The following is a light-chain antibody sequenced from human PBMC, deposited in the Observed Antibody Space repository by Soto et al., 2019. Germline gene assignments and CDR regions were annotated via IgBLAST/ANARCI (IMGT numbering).Light chain of an antibody. CDR1: QTISIY. J-gene: IGKJ1*01. Sequence: DIQMTQSPSSRSASVGDRVNITCRASQTISIYLNWYQQKQGQPPKPLIYAASSLQTGVPSRFSGRRSGTNHTLTINRLQPEDFAAYYCLQIYTIPWTFDQGTKV. CDR2: AAS. CDR3: LQIYTIPWT. V-gene: IGKV1-39*01.